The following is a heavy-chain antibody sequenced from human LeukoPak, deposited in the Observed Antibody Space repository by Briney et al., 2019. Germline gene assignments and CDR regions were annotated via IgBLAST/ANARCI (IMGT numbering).Heavy chain of an antibody. D-gene: IGHD2-21*02. V-gene: IGHV1-18*01. CDR1: GYTFSSFG. J-gene: IGHJ5*02. CDR2: ISPYDGDT. Sequence: ASVKVSCKASGYTFSSFGISWVRQAPGQGLEWMAWISPYDGDTNYAQNFEGRVTMTTETSTSTAYMELRSLRSDDTAIYYCARDYCTRGGDCYKEDLFDPWGQGTLVTVSS. CDR3: ARDYCTRGGDCYKEDLFDP.